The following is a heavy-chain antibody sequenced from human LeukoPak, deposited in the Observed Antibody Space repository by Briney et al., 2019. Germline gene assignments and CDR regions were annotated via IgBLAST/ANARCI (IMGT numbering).Heavy chain of an antibody. V-gene: IGHV3-53*01. Sequence: GGSLRLSCAASGFTVSSNYMSWARQAPGKGLEWVSVIYSGGSTYYADSVKGRFTISRDNSKNTLYLQMNSLRAEDTAVYYCARDHSKDGMDVWGQGTTVTVSS. CDR2: IYSGGST. CDR3: ARDHSKDGMDV. CDR1: GFTVSSNY. J-gene: IGHJ6*02. D-gene: IGHD2-15*01.